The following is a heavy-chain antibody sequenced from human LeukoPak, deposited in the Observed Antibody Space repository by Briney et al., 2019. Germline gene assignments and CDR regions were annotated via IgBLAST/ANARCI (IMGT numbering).Heavy chain of an antibody. CDR1: GYRFTSYW. Sequence: GESLKISCKGSGYRFTSYWIGWVRQLPGKGLEWMGIIYPGDSDTRYSPSFQGQVTISADKSISTAYLQWSSLKASDTAMYYCARAMVRGVIITAFFGYWGQGTLVTVSS. V-gene: IGHV5-51*01. CDR3: ARAMVRGVIITAFFGY. CDR2: IYPGDSDT. D-gene: IGHD3-10*01. J-gene: IGHJ4*02.